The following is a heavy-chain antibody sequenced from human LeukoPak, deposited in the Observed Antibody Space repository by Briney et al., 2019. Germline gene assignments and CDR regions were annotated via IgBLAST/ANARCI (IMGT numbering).Heavy chain of an antibody. CDR2: IIPILGIA. CDR1: GGTFSSYA. V-gene: IGHV1-69*04. J-gene: IGHJ5*02. CDR3: ARSIALGLNWFDP. Sequence: SVKVSCKASGGTFSSYAISWVRQAPGQGLEWMGRIIPILGIANYAQKFQGRVTITADKSTSTAYMELSSLRSEDTAVYYCARSIALGLNWFDPWGQGTLVTVSS. D-gene: IGHD7-27*01.